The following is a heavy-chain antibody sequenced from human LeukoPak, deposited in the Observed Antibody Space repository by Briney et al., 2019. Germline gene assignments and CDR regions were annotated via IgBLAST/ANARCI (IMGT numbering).Heavy chain of an antibody. V-gene: IGHV1-69*05. D-gene: IGHD3-10*01. CDR1: GGTFSSYA. CDR2: IIPIFGTA. J-gene: IGHJ4*02. Sequence: ASVKVSCKASGGTFSSYAISWVRQAPGQGLEWMGRIIPIFGTANYAQKFQGRVTITTDESTSTDYMELSSLRSEDTAVYYCVRGSERFGELFAYWGQGTLVTVSS. CDR3: VRGSERFGELFAY.